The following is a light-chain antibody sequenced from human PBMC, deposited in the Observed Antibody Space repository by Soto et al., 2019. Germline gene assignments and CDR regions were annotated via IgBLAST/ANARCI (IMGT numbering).Light chain of an antibody. V-gene: IGKV3-15*01. CDR2: GAS. Sequence: EIVMTRSPATLSVSPGERATLSCRASQSVSSNLAWYQQKPGQAPRLLIYGASTRATGIPARLSGSGSGTEFTLTISSLQSEDFAVYYCQQYNNWPPRGTFGQGTKVEIK. J-gene: IGKJ1*01. CDR3: QQYNNWPPRGT. CDR1: QSVSSN.